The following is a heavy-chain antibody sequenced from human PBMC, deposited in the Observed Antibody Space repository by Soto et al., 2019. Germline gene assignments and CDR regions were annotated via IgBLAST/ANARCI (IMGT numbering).Heavy chain of an antibody. V-gene: IGHV1-2*04. CDR1: GYNFKDHY. D-gene: IGHD3-10*01. Sequence: QVQLVQSGAEVKKPGASVKVSCKASGYNFKDHYMHWVRQAPGQGLEWMGWINPSNGDTKYEQDFQGWVTMTRDTSSSTYYRELSRLKSDDTAVYYCARDMAGSQGRYFDYWGQGTLVTFSS. J-gene: IGHJ4*02. CDR2: INPSNGDT. CDR3: ARDMAGSQGRYFDY.